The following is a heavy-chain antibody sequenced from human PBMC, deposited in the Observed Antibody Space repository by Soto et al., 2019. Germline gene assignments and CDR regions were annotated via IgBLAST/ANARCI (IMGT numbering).Heavy chain of an antibody. J-gene: IGHJ3*02. Sequence: ASVKVSCKASGYTFTSYGISWVRQAPGQGLEWMGWISAYNGNTNYAQKLQGRVTMTTDTSTSTAYMELRSLRSDDTAVYYCARVPVWQGQWLDDAFDIWGQGTMVTVSS. CDR1: GYTFTSYG. CDR2: ISAYNGNT. CDR3: ARVPVWQGQWLDDAFDI. V-gene: IGHV1-18*01. D-gene: IGHD6-19*01.